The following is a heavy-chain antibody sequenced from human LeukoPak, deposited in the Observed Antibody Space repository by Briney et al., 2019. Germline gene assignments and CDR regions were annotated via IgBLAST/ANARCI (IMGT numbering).Heavy chain of an antibody. J-gene: IGHJ4*02. CDR3: ARVGRLVSRYFDY. CDR1: GGSISSGDYY. CDR2: IYYSGST. Sequence: SQTLSLTCTVSGGSISSGDYYWSWIRQPPGKGLEWIGSIYYSGSTYYNPSLKSRVTISVDTSKNQFSLKLSSVTAADTAVYYCARVGRLVSRYFDYWGQGTLVTVSS. V-gene: IGHV4-39*07. D-gene: IGHD3-9*01.